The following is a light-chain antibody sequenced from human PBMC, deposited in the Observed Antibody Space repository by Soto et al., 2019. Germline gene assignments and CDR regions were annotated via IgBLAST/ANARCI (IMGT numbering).Light chain of an antibody. Sequence: QSALTQPASVSGSPGQSITISCTGTSSDVGSYNLVSWYQQHPGKAPKLMIYDGSKRPSGVSNRFSGSKSGNTASLTISGLQAEDEDDYYCCSYAGSSTFDVVFGGGTKLTVL. CDR3: CSYAGSSTFDVV. J-gene: IGLJ2*01. V-gene: IGLV2-23*03. CDR1: SSDVGSYNL. CDR2: DGS.